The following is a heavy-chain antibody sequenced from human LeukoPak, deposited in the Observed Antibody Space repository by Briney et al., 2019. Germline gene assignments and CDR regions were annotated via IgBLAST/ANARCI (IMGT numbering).Heavy chain of an antibody. CDR1: GGSISSGGYS. Sequence: SQTLSLTCAVSGGSISSGGYSWSWIRQPPGKGLEWIGYIYHSGSTYYNPSLKSRVTISVDTSKNHFSLRLSSVTAADTAVYYCARDPPAYFYGSSGSSLDAFDIWGQGTMVTVSS. V-gene: IGHV4-30-2*01. CDR3: ARDPPAYFYGSSGSSLDAFDI. J-gene: IGHJ3*02. CDR2: IYHSGST. D-gene: IGHD3-22*01.